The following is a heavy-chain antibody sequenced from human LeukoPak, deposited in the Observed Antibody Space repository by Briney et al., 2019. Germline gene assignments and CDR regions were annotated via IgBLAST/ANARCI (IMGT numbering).Heavy chain of an antibody. D-gene: IGHD2-2*01. J-gene: IGHJ4*02. CDR2: IIPILGIA. V-gene: IGHV1-69*02. CDR3: ARSAVVVPAAWA. Sequence: ASVKVSCKASGGTFSSYTISWVRQAPGQGLEWMGRIIPILGIANYAQKFQGRVTITADKSTSTAYMELSSLRSEDTAAYYCARSAVVVPAAWAWGQGTLVTVSS. CDR1: GGTFSSYT.